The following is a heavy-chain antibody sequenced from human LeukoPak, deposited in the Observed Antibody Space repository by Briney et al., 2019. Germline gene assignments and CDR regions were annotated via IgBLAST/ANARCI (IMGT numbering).Heavy chain of an antibody. Sequence: TGGSRRLSCAASGLTFSSHWMHWVRQAPGKGLVWVSRITNDGSSTTYADSVKGRFTISRDNAKNMLYLQVNSLRAEDTAVYYCARFHYYDGSGYYYAYYFDYWGQGTLVTVSS. V-gene: IGHV3-74*01. D-gene: IGHD3-22*01. CDR1: GLTFSSHW. CDR3: ARFHYYDGSGYYYAYYFDY. CDR2: ITNDGSST. J-gene: IGHJ4*02.